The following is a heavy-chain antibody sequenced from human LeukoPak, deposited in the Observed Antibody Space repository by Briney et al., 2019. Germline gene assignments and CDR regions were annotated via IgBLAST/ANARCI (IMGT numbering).Heavy chain of an antibody. Sequence: ASVKVSCKASGYTFTGYYMHWVRQAPGQGLEWMGWINPNSGDTNYAQNFQGRVTMTRDTSTSTAYMELSSLRFDDTAVYYCARKSSGKYGDHDYWGQGTLVTVSS. J-gene: IGHJ4*02. V-gene: IGHV1-2*02. CDR3: ARKSSGKYGDHDY. CDR1: GYTFTGYY. D-gene: IGHD1-26*01. CDR2: INPNSGDT.